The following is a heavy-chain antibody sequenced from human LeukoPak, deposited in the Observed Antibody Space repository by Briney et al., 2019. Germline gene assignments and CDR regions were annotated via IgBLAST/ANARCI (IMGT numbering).Heavy chain of an antibody. CDR3: AKGLPYDILTGYPQYYFDY. V-gene: IGHV3-23*01. J-gene: IGHJ4*02. CDR2: VFGGGHGA. CDR1: GFTFSDYA. D-gene: IGHD3-9*01. Sequence: GGSLRLSCAASGFTFSDYAMAWVRQTPGKGLEWVSSVFGGGHGALYIDSVRGRFTISRDNSMKTLYLQMNNLRFEDTAVYYCAKGLPYDILTGYPQYYFDYWGQGTLVTVSS.